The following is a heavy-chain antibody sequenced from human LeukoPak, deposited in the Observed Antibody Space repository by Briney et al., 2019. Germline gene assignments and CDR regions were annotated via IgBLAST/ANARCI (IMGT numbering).Heavy chain of an antibody. Sequence: GGSLRLSCSASGFPFSIYSMNWVRQAPGKGPEWISYITSSSSTLYYADSVNGRFTISRDNAKNSLYLQMSGLRVEDTAVYYCARDSASPPVTFDYWGLATLVTVSS. V-gene: IGHV3-48*04. D-gene: IGHD4-17*01. CDR1: GFPFSIYS. CDR2: ITSSSSTL. CDR3: ARDSASPPVTFDY. J-gene: IGHJ4*02.